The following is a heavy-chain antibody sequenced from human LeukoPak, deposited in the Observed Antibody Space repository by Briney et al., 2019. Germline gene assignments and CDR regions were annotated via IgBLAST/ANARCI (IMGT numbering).Heavy chain of an antibody. CDR1: GFTFKIYT. CDR2: ISYSGDNRGGNT. CDR3: VGTFTVFGVVATIA. J-gene: IGHJ4*02. V-gene: IGHV3-23*01. Sequence: GGSLRLSCAAFGFTFKIYTMNWVRQAPGKGLEWLSSISYSGDNRGGNTYYADSVRGRFSISRDTSQNTVFLQMSSLRVDDTAAYYCVGTFTVFGVVATIAWGQGTLVTVSS. D-gene: IGHD3-3*01.